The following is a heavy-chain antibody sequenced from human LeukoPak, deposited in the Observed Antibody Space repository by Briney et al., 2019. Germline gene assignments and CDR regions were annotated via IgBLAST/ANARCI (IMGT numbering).Heavy chain of an antibody. V-gene: IGHV1-2*06. CDR1: GYTFTGYY. Sequence: GASVKVSCKASGYTFTGYYMHWVRQAPGQGLEWMGRINPNSGGTNYAQKFQGGVTMTRDTSVSTAYMELSRLRSDDTAVYYCARVPPYTAMVTSYFDYWGQGTLVTVSS. D-gene: IGHD5-18*01. J-gene: IGHJ4*02. CDR2: INPNSGGT. CDR3: ARVPPYTAMVTSYFDY.